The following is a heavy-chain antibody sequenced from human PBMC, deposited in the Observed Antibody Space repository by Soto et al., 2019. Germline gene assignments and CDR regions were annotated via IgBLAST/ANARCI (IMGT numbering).Heavy chain of an antibody. CDR1: GGSISSYY. Sequence: TSETLSLTCVVSGGSISSYYWSWIRQPPGKGLEWIGYIYYSGSTNYNPSLKSRVTISVDTSKNQFSLKLSSVTAADTAVYYCAGGLGYYYDSSGSPPDYWGQGTLVTVSS. V-gene: IGHV4-59*01. D-gene: IGHD3-22*01. J-gene: IGHJ4*02. CDR2: IYYSGST. CDR3: AGGLGYYYDSSGSPPDY.